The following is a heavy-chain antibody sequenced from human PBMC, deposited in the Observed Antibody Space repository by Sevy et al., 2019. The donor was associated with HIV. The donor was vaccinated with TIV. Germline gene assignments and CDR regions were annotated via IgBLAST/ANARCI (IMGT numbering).Heavy chain of an antibody. D-gene: IGHD5-12*01. CDR1: GASMRSGTYY. J-gene: IGHJ5*02. CDR2: IYYTGST. Sequence: SETLSLTCTVSGASMRSGTYYWSWIRQHPGKGLEWIGYIYYTGSTYYYPSLKSRVIISLDASKNQFSLKLSSVTAADTAVYYCARGRLIVAREGWFDPWGQGTLVTVSS. V-gene: IGHV4-31*03. CDR3: ARGRLIVAREGWFDP.